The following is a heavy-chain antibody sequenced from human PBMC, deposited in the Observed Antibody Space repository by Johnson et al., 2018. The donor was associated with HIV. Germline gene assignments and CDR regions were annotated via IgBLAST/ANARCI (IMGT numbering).Heavy chain of an antibody. J-gene: IGHJ3*02. D-gene: IGHD6-6*01. CDR2: ISSAGSTI. CDR1: GFTFSDYY. Sequence: QVQLVESGGGLVKPGGSLRLSCAASGFTFSDYYMSWIRQAPGKGLEWVSYISSAGSTIYYADSVKGRFTISRDNAKHSLYLQMNSLRAEEPAVYYCARDGSSSSWNALDIWGQGTMVTVSS. V-gene: IGHV3-11*04. CDR3: ARDGSSSSWNALDI.